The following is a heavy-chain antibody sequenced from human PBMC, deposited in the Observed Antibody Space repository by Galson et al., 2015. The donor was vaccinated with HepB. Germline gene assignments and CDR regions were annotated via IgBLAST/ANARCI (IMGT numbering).Heavy chain of an antibody. V-gene: IGHV1-58*01. CDR3: AAESESIVGATGFDY. CDR2: IVVGSGNT. J-gene: IGHJ4*02. D-gene: IGHD1-26*01. CDR1: GFTFTSSA. Sequence: SVKVSCKASGFTFTSSAVQWVRQARGQRLEWIGWIVVGSGNTNYAQKFQERVPITRDMSTSTAYMELSSLRSEDTAVYYCAAESESIVGATGFDYWGQGTLVTVSS.